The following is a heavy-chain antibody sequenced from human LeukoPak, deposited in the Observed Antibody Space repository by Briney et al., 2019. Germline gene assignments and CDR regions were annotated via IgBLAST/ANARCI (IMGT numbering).Heavy chain of an antibody. V-gene: IGHV4-39*01. D-gene: IGHD5-18*01. Sequence: PSETLSLTCTVSGGSISSSSYYWGWIRQPPGKGLEWIGSIYYSGSTYYNPSLKSRVTISVDTSKNQFSLKLSSVTAADTAVYYCARRLTAMPFDYWGQGTLVTVSS. CDR3: ARRLTAMPFDY. CDR2: IYYSGST. CDR1: GGSISSSSYY. J-gene: IGHJ4*02.